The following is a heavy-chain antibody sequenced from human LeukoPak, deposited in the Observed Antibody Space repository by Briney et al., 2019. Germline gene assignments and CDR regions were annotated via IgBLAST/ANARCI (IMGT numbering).Heavy chain of an antibody. CDR2: ITSSSAYI. CDR3: ARAGVVVFTNYGSATFDY. Sequence: GGSLRLSCAASAFTFSTHSMNWVRQAPGKGLEWVSSITSSSAYIYYADSVRGRFTISRDNAENSLFLQMNSLRVEDTAVYYCARAGVVVFTNYGSATFDYWGQGTLVTVSS. J-gene: IGHJ4*02. V-gene: IGHV3-21*01. D-gene: IGHD4/OR15-4a*01. CDR1: AFTFSTHS.